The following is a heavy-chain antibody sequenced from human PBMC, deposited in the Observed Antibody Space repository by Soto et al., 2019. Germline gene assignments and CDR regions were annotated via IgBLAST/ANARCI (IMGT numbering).Heavy chain of an antibody. CDR1: GGSISSYY. CDR2: IYYSGST. CDR3: ARLDILAVAGFDY. J-gene: IGHJ4*02. Sequence: PSETLSLTCTVSGGSISSYYWSWIRQPPGKGLEWIGYIYYSGSTNYNPSLKSRVTISIDTSKNQLSLKLNSVTAADTAVYYCARLDILAVAGFDYWGQGTLVTVSS. D-gene: IGHD6-19*01. V-gene: IGHV4-59*08.